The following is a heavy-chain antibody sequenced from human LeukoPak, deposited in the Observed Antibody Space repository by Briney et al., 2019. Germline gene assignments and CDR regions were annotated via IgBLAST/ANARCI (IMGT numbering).Heavy chain of an antibody. CDR1: GFTFSSYA. D-gene: IGHD3-10*01. CDR2: ISGSGGST. V-gene: IGHV3-23*01. Sequence: PGGSLRLACAASGFTFSSYAMSWVSQAPGKGLEWVPAISGSGGSTYYADSVKGRFSISRDNSKNTLILQMDSLRADDTAIYYCAKILASGSGSYWGQGTLVLVSS. CDR3: AKILASGSGSY. J-gene: IGHJ4*02.